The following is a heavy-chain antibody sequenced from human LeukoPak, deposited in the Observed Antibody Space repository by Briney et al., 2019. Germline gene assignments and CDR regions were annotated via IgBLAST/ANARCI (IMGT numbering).Heavy chain of an antibody. Sequence: GESLKISCKGSGYSFTSYWIGWVRQMPGKGLEWMGIIYPGDSDTRYSPSFQGQVTISADKSISTAYLQWSSLKASDTAMYYCARLGHSGYDSSYYYGMDVWGQGTLVTVSS. CDR2: IYPGDSDT. V-gene: IGHV5-51*01. CDR3: ARLGHSGYDSSYYYGMDV. J-gene: IGHJ6*02. CDR1: GYSFTSYW. D-gene: IGHD5-12*01.